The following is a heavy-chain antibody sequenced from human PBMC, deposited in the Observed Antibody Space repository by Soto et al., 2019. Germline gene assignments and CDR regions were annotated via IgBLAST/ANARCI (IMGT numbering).Heavy chain of an antibody. CDR1: GFTFSDHY. D-gene: IGHD3-9*01. J-gene: IGHJ5*02. V-gene: IGHV3-11*01. CDR3: ARPGPNYVDFSDL. CDR2: ISDSGKTI. Sequence: QVQLVESGGGLVKPGGSLRLSCAASGFTFSDHYMSWIRQTPGKGLEWVSYISDSGKTIYYADSVKGRFTISRDNAKNSLYLQMNILRVEDTAVYYCARPGPNYVDFSDLWGQGALVTVSS.